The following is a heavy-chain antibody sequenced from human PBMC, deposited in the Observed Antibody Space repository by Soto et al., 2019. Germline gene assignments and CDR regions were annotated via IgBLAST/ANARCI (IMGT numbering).Heavy chain of an antibody. V-gene: IGHV3-64D*06. Sequence: GGSLRLSCSASGFTFSTYSIHWVRQAPGKGLEYVSDIGSDGGSAYYADSVKGRFTISRDNSRNTLYLQMSFLRAEDTAVYYCEKTPAYCDESRAYYPVWGQGTLVTVSS. CDR3: EKTPAYCDESRAYYPV. D-gene: IGHD3-22*01. CDR1: GFTFSTYS. CDR2: IGSDGGSA. J-gene: IGHJ4*02.